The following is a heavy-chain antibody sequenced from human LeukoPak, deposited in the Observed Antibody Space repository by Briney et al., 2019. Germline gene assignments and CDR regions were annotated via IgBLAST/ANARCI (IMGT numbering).Heavy chain of an antibody. Sequence: ASVKVSCKASGYTFSSYDINWVRQATGQGLEWMGWMNPNSGITNYAQQFQGRVSMTRNTSISTAYMELSNLRSEDTAIYYCAKDIPTGPFDYWGQGTLVTVSS. CDR3: AKDIPTGPFDY. CDR1: GYTFSSYD. CDR2: MNPNSGIT. J-gene: IGHJ4*02. D-gene: IGHD2-21*01. V-gene: IGHV1-8*01.